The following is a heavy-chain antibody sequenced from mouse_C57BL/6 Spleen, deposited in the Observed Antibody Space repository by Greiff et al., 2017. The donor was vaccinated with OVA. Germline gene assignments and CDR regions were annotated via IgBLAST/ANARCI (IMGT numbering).Heavy chain of an antibody. J-gene: IGHJ2*01. CDR3: AWTTTVVATENFDY. CDR2: IGPGSGST. Sequence: QVQLQQSGAELVKPGASVKISCKASGYTFTNYYINWVKQRPGQGLEWIGKIGPGSGSTYYNEKFKGKATLTADKSSSTAYMQLSSLTSEDSAVYFCAWTTTVVATENFDYWGQGTTLTVSS. V-gene: IGHV1-77*01. CDR1: GYTFTNYY. D-gene: IGHD1-1*01.